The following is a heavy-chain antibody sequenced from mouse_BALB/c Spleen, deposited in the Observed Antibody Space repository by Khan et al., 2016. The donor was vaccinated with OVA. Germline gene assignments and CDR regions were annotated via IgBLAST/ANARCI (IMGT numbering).Heavy chain of an antibody. D-gene: IGHD2-14*01. V-gene: IGHV1-4*01. CDR3: AREGAYYRSDGWFAY. Sequence: QVQLQQSGAELARPGASVKMSCKASGYTFTSYTMHWVKQRPGQGLEWIGYINPSSGYTNYNQKFKDKAPLTADKSSSTAYMQLSSLTSEDSAVYYCAREGAYYRSDGWFAYWGQGTLVTVSA. J-gene: IGHJ3*01. CDR2: INPSSGYT. CDR1: GYTFTSYT.